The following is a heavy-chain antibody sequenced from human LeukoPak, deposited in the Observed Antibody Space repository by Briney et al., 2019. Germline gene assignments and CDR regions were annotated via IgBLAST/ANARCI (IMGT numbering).Heavy chain of an antibody. D-gene: IGHD2-2*01. CDR1: GDTFSSYP. CDR3: ARVLCSSTSCYSSPWFDP. V-gene: IGHV1-69*13. Sequence: SVKVSCKASGDTFSSYPISWVRQAPGQGLKWMGGIIPMFGTANYAQKFQGRLTISADESTTTAFMELSSLTSDDTAVYYCARVLCSSTSCYSSPWFDPWGQGTLVTVSS. CDR2: IIPMFGTA. J-gene: IGHJ5*02.